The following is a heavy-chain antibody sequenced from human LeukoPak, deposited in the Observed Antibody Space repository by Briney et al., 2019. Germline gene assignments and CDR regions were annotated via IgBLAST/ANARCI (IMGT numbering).Heavy chain of an antibody. CDR2: ISTSGSTI. CDR3: ARRDIVVVPASILGAFDI. CDR1: GFTFSSYE. V-gene: IGHV3-48*03. Sequence: PGGSLRLSCAASGFTFSSYEMNWVRQAPGKGLDWVSYISTSGSTIYYADSVKGRFTISRDNAKNSLYLQMNSLRAEDTALYYCARRDIVVVPASILGAFDIWGQGTMVTVSS. D-gene: IGHD2-2*02. J-gene: IGHJ3*02.